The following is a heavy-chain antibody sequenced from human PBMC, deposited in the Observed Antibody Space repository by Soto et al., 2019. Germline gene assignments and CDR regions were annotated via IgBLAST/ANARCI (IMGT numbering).Heavy chain of an antibody. CDR3: ASFGTYYYYYGMDV. Sequence: PSETLSLTCTVSGGSISSSCYYWGWIRQPPGKRLEWIGSIYYSGSTYYNPSLKSRVTISVDTSKNQFSLKLSSVTAADTAVYYCASFGTYYYYYGMDVWGQGTTGTVSS. D-gene: IGHD3-10*01. J-gene: IGHJ6*02. CDR2: IYYSGST. CDR1: GGSISSSCYY. V-gene: IGHV4-39*01.